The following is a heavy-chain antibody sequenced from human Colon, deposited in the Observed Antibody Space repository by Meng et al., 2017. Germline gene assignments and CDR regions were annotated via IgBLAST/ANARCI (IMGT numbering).Heavy chain of an antibody. CDR2: TYYRAKWNH. CDR3: TRGLEFYRFEY. Sequence: QLQQSGPGLVKPSQTLSLTCAISGDSVSSKTAGWNWIRQSPSRGLEWLGRTYYRAKWNHDYAESLRGRITINPDTSNNQISLQLNSVTPEDTAVYYCTRGLEFYRFEYWGQGTLVTVSS. CDR1: GDSVSSKTAG. V-gene: IGHV6-1*01. D-gene: IGHD3-16*02. J-gene: IGHJ4*02.